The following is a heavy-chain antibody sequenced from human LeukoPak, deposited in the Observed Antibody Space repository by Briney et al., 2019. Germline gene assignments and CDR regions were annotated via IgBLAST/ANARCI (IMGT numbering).Heavy chain of an antibody. CDR2: IYYSGST. CDR1: GGSISSYY. Sequence: SETLSLTCTVSGGSISSYYWSWIRQPPGKGLEWIGYIYYSGSTNYNPSLKSRVTISVGTSKNQFSLKLSSVTAADTAVYYCARRYQLGYGMDVWGQGTTVTVSS. J-gene: IGHJ6*02. CDR3: ARRYQLGYGMDV. V-gene: IGHV4-59*08. D-gene: IGHD2-2*01.